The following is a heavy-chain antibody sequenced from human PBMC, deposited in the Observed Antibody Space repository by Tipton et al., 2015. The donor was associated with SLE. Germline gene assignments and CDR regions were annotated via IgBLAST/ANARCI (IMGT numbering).Heavy chain of an antibody. CDR1: GVSISSGNYY. D-gene: IGHD1-1*01. Sequence: TLSLTCSVSGVSISSGNYYWSWIRQPAGEGLEWIGHIYTSGSTNYNPSLKRRGTISVDTSKNQFSLKLSSVTAADTAVYYCARGQYKRDYWGQGTLVTVSS. CDR2: IYTSGST. J-gene: IGHJ4*02. CDR3: ARGQYKRDY. V-gene: IGHV4-61*09.